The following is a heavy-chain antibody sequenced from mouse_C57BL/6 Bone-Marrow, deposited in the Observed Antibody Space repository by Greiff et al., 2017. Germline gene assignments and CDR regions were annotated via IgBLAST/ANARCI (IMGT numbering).Heavy chain of an antibody. V-gene: IGHV5-9-1*02. Sequence: EVKVVESGEGLVKPGGSLKLSCAASGFTFSSYAMSWVRQTPEKRLEWVAYISSGGDYIYYADTVKGRFTISRDNARNTLYLQMSSLKSEDTAMYYCTRFYDYDRGCDYWGQGTTLTVSS. CDR3: TRFYDYDRGCDY. CDR1: GFTFSSYA. J-gene: IGHJ2*01. D-gene: IGHD2-4*01. CDR2: ISSGGDYI.